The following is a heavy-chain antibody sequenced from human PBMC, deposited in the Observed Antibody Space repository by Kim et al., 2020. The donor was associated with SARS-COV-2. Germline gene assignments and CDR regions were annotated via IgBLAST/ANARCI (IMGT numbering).Heavy chain of an antibody. CDR3: ARDRGGSEWERFDY. V-gene: IGHV3-66*01. J-gene: IGHJ4*02. Sequence: GGSLRLSCAASGFTVNGNFMTWVRQVPGKGLEWVSIIYSDDKTFYTDSVKGRFTISRDNSKNTLFLQMNSLRAEDTAVYYCARDRGGSEWERFDYWGQGT. CDR2: IYSDDKT. D-gene: IGHD6-19*01. CDR1: GFTVNGNF.